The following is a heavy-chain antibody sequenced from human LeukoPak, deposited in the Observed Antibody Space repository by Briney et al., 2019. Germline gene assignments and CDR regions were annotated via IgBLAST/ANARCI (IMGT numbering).Heavy chain of an antibody. CDR2: IYYSGST. CDR3: ARSTPRVGSGRSPYYMDV. CDR1: GGSISSYY. Sequence: AETLSLTCSVSGGSISSYYWSWIRQPPGKGLEWIAYIYYSGSTNYNPSLKSRVTISLDTSKNHFSLKLSSVTAEVNSLSYDARSTPRVGSGRSPYYMDVWGKGTTVTVS. J-gene: IGHJ6*03. D-gene: IGHD3-10*01. V-gene: IGHV4-59*08.